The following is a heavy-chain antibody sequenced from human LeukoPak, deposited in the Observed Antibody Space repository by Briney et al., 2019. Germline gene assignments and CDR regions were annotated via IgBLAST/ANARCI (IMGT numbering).Heavy chain of an antibody. D-gene: IGHD3-16*01. Sequence: SVKVSCKASGGTFSSYAISWVRQAPGQGLEWMGRIIPILGIANYAQKFQGRVTITADKSTSTAYMELSSLRSEDTAVYYCARDLKAGERDCWGQGTLVTVSS. CDR2: IIPILGIA. CDR3: ARDLKAGERDC. CDR1: GGTFSSYA. V-gene: IGHV1-69*04. J-gene: IGHJ4*02.